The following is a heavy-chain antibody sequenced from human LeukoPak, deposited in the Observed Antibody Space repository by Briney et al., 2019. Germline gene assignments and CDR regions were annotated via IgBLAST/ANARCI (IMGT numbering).Heavy chain of an antibody. D-gene: IGHD3-3*01. CDR3: ASGDFWSGIDY. CDR1: GVSISSGGYS. V-gene: IGHV4-30-2*01. CDR2: IYHSGST. J-gene: IGHJ4*02. Sequence: SQTLSLTCAVSGVSISSGGYSWSWIRQPPGKGLEWIGYIYHSGSTYYNPSLKSRVTISVDRSKNQFSLKLSSVTAADTAVYYCASGDFWSGIDYWGQGTLVTVSS.